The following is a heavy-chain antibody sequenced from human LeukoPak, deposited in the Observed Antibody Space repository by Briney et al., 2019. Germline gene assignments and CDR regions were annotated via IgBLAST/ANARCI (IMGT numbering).Heavy chain of an antibody. V-gene: IGHV4-39*01. CDR3: ANRGPGYGSGSDY. J-gene: IGHJ4*02. CDR1: GGSISSSSYY. D-gene: IGHD3-10*01. Sequence: PSETLSLTCTVSGGSISSSSYYWGWIRQPPGKGLEWIGSIYYSGSTYYNPSLKSRVTISVDTSKNQFSLKLSSVTAADTAVYYCANRGPGYGSGSDYWGQGTLVTVSS. CDR2: IYYSGST.